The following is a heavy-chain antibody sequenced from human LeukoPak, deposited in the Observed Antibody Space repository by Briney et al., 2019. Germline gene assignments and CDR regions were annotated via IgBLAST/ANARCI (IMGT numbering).Heavy chain of an antibody. CDR3: ARHGGTRITLIEVYYFDS. CDR2: VHYSGTA. CDR1: DGSITNYD. D-gene: IGHD4-11*01. V-gene: IGHV4-59*08. J-gene: IGHJ4*02. Sequence: SETLSLTCTVSDGSITNYDWSWVRQPPGKGLEFIGHVHYSGTANYNPSLRSRVTISIDTSKKHFFLKLKSVTAADTAVYYCARHGGTRITLIEVYYFDSWGQGTLVTVSS.